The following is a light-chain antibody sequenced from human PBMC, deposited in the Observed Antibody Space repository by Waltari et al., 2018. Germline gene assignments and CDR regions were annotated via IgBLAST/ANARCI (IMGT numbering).Light chain of an antibody. CDR1: SGHSSNV. Sequence: QLVLTQSPSASASLGASVKLTCTPSSGHSSNVIAWLLEQPGKGPRYLMKVNSDGSHSKGDEIPDRFSGSSSGAERYLTISSLQSEDEADYYCQTGGHGTWVFGGGTKLTVL. V-gene: IGLV4-69*01. J-gene: IGLJ3*02. CDR3: QTGGHGTWV. CDR2: VNSDGSH.